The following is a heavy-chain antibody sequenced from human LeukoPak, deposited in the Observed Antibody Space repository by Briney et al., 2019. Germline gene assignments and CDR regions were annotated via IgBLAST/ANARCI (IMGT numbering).Heavy chain of an antibody. CDR3: AKDRGSGGGADY. D-gene: IGHD6-19*01. V-gene: IGHV3-30*02. CDR1: GFTFSSYG. J-gene: IGHJ4*02. CDR2: IRYDGSYK. Sequence: GGSLRLSCAASGFTFSSYGMHWVRQAPGKGLEWVAFIRYDGSYKNYADSVKGRFTISRDNSKNTLYLQMNSLRAEDTAVYYCAKDRGSGGGADYWGQGTLATVSS.